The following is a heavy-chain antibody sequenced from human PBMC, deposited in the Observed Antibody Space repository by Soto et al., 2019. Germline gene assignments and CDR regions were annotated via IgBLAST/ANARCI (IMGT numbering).Heavy chain of an antibody. CDR1: VDSFTSYW. J-gene: IGHJ6*02. D-gene: IGHD1-1*01. V-gene: IGHV5-10-1*01. CDR2: IDPSDSYT. Sequence: GESLKISCKGSVDSFTSYWISCVRQMPGKGLEWLGRIDPSDSYTKFSASFQGHVTISADKFMSTAYLLWCSLKASNTAMYYWASNKTWNYCCGLEVWGQGTTVPVAS. CDR3: ASNKTWNYCCGLEV.